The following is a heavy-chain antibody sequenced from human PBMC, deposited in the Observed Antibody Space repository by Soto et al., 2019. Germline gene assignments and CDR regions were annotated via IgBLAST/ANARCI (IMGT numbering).Heavy chain of an antibody. J-gene: IGHJ6*02. CDR2: MNPNSGNT. D-gene: IGHD2-8*01. V-gene: IGHV1-8*01. Sequence: ASVKVSCKASGYTVPSYDINWVRQATGQGLEWMGWMNPNSGNTGYAQKFQDRVTMTIDRSTTTAYLELRSLTSDDTAVYYCAKNGHPPYYYYGMDVWGQGTTVTVSS. CDR1: GYTVPSYD. CDR3: AKNGHPPYYYYGMDV.